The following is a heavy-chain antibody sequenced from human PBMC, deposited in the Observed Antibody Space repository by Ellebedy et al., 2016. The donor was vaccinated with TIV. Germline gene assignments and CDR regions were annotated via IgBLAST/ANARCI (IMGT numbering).Heavy chain of an antibody. D-gene: IGHD4-17*01. Sequence: GESLKISXAASGFIFSNYAMSWVRQAPGKGLEWVSTLSGTGGSTYYADIMQGRFTISRDNSKNILYLQINSPRAEDAALYYCVKGGDYDRPDDWGQGTLVTVSS. J-gene: IGHJ4*02. CDR2: LSGTGGST. V-gene: IGHV3-23*01. CDR1: GFIFSNYA. CDR3: VKGGDYDRPDD.